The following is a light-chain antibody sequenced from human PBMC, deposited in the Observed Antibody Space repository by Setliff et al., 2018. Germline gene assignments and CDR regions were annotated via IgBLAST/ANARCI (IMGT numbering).Light chain of an antibody. CDR2: EVS. CDR3: SAHASTGTYV. V-gene: IGLV2-14*01. Sequence: QSALTQPASVSGSPGQSITISCSGTSSDVGYYNYVSWYQQHPGEAPQLKIYEVSNRPSGVSNRFTVSKSGNTASLTISGLQAGDEADYYCSAHASTGTYVFGTGTKVTVL. CDR1: SSDVGYYNY. J-gene: IGLJ1*01.